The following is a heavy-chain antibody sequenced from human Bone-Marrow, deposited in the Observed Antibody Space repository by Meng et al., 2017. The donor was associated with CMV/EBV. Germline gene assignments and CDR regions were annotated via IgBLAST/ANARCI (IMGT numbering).Heavy chain of an antibody. CDR1: GYSFTNHW. D-gene: IGHD6-6*01. CDR3: ARWGSSSKRGFDY. CDR2: IYPGDSDT. V-gene: IGHV5-51*01. Sequence: GESLKISCEASGYSFTNHWIGWVRQVPGKGLEWMGVIYPGDSDTRYSPSFQGQVTISADKSISTAYLQWSSLKASDTAMYYCARWGSSSKRGFDYWGQGTLVTVSS. J-gene: IGHJ4*02.